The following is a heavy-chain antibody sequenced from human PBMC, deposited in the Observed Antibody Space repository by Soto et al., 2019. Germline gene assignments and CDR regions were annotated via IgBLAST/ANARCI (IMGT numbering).Heavy chain of an antibody. D-gene: IGHD3-22*01. CDR1: GFTFSDA. CDR2: ISGSGGST. CDR3: AKEQVVVVLNWFDP. V-gene: IGHV3-23*01. J-gene: IGHJ5*02. Sequence: PGGSLRLSCAASGFTFSDAWMSWVRQAPGKGLEWVSAISGSGGSTYYADSVKGRFTISRDNSKNTLYLQMNSLRAEDTAVYYCAKEQVVVVLNWFDPWGQGTLVTVSS.